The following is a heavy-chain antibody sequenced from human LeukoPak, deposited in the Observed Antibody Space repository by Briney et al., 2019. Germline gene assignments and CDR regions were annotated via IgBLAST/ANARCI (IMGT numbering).Heavy chain of an antibody. J-gene: IGHJ6*04. D-gene: IGHD5-18*01. V-gene: IGHV4-31*03. Sequence: SQTLSLTCTVSGGSISSGGYYWSWIRQHPGKGLEWIGYIYYSGSTYYNPSLKSRVTISVDTSKNQFSLKLSSVTAADTAVYYCARSYSYGYYYYYGKDVWGKGTTVTVSS. CDR1: GGSISSGGYY. CDR3: ARSYSYGYYYYYGKDV. CDR2: IYYSGST.